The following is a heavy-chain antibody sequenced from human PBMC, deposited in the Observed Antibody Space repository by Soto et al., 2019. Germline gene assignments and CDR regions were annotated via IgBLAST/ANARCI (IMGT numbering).Heavy chain of an antibody. J-gene: IGHJ4*02. CDR2: ISYDGSNK. CDR3: ARDGGGEGYCSSTSCYLFDY. CDR1: GFTFSSYA. D-gene: IGHD2-2*01. V-gene: IGHV3-30-3*01. Sequence: QVQLVESGGGVVQPGRSLRLSCAASGFTFSSYAMHWVRQAPGKGLEWVAVISYDGSNKYYADSVKGRFTISRDNSKNTLYLQMNSLRAEDTAVYYCARDGGGEGYCSSTSCYLFDYWGQGTLVTVSS.